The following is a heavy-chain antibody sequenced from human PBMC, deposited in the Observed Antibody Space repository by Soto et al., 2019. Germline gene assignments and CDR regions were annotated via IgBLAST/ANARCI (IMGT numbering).Heavy chain of an antibody. V-gene: IGHV4-34*01. CDR3: ARSVNFEGDY. CDR1: GGSFSYYY. CDR2: INHSGST. Sequence: QVQLQQWGAGLLKPSETLSLTCAVYGGSFSYYYWSWNRQSPEKGLEWIGEINHSGSTNYNPSLKSRVTISLDTSKNQFSLKLSSVTAADTALYYCARSVNFEGDYWGQGTLVTVSS. D-gene: IGHD1-7*01. J-gene: IGHJ4*02.